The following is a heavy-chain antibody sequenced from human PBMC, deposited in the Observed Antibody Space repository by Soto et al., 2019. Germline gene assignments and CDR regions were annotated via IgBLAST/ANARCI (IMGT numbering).Heavy chain of an antibody. D-gene: IGHD6-19*01. CDR3: ARHGAAIWLGY. V-gene: IGHV5-10-1*01. CDR1: GYTFSGHW. CDR2: IDPSDSYI. J-gene: IGHJ4*02. Sequence: GESLKISCNTSGYTFSGHWISWVRQVPGKGLQWMGNIDPSDSYINYNPAFRGHVTFSVDKSNSTAYLHWRSLGPSDTAIYYCARHGAAIWLGYWGQGTLVTV.